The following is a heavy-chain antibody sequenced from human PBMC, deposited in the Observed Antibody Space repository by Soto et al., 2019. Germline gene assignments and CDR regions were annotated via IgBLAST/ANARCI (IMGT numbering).Heavy chain of an antibody. J-gene: IGHJ4*02. Sequence: QVQLVQSGAEVKKPGASVKVSCKASGSTFSSSHISWVRPAPGQGLEWMGWISAYDCNSNYAQKIQGSPTMSTDTSTSTAYMERSTLRSDGTAVHYCVRDGPPTDYWGQGPLVTVSS. CDR3: VRDGPPTDY. V-gene: IGHV1-18*01. CDR1: GSTFSSSH. CDR2: ISAYDCNS.